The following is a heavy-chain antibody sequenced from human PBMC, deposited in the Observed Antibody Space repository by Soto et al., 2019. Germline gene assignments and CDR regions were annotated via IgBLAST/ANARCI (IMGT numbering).Heavy chain of an antibody. J-gene: IGHJ6*02. CDR1: GFTFSSYG. Sequence: PGGSLRLSCAVSGFTFSSYGMSWVRQAPGKGLEWVSTISGSGGNTYYADSVKGRFTISRDNSKKKLYLQMNSLRAEDTAIYYCAKGLYSSGWYGYYYYAMEVWGQGTTVTLSS. CDR3: AKGLYSSGWYGYYYYAMEV. CDR2: ISGSGGNT. V-gene: IGHV3-23*01. D-gene: IGHD6-19*01.